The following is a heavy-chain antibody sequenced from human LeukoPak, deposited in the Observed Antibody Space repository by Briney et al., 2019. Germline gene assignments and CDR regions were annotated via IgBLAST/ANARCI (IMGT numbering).Heavy chain of an antibody. Sequence: SETLSLTCAVYGGSFSGYYWSRIRLPPGKGLEWIGEINHSGSTNYNPSLKSRVTISVDTSKNQFSLKLSSVTAADTAVYYCARGGYSINWADAFDIWGQGTMVTVSS. CDR3: ARGGYSINWADAFDI. D-gene: IGHD6-13*01. CDR1: GGSFSGYY. V-gene: IGHV4-34*01. CDR2: INHSGST. J-gene: IGHJ3*02.